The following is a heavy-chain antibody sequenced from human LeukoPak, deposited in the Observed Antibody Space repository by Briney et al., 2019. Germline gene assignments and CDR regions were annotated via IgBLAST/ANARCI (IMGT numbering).Heavy chain of an antibody. CDR3: ARSLRGAAHHFDY. CDR1: GGSISGSSYY. Sequence: PSETLSLTCTVSGGSISGSSYYWGWIRQPPGKGLERIGSIYYSGNTYYNPSLKSRVTISVDTSKNQFSLKVSSVPAADTAVYYCARSLRGAAHHFDYWGQGTLVTVSS. J-gene: IGHJ4*02. CDR2: IYYSGNT. V-gene: IGHV4-39*01. D-gene: IGHD6-6*01.